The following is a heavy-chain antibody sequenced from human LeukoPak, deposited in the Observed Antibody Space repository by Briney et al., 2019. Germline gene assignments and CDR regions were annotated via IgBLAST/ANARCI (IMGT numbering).Heavy chain of an antibody. CDR3: ARGYSSGWYSAYFDY. J-gene: IGHJ4*02. V-gene: IGHV4-59*08. CDR1: GGSISSYY. CDR2: IYYSGST. Sequence: SETLSLTCTVSGGSISSYYWSWIRQPPGKGLEWIGYIYYSGSTNYNPSLKSRVTISVDTSKNQFSVKLSSVTAADTAVYYCARGYSSGWYSAYFDYWGQGTLVTVSS. D-gene: IGHD6-19*01.